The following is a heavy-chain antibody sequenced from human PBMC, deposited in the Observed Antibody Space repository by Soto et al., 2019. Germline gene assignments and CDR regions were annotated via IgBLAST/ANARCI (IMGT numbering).Heavy chain of an antibody. Sequence: PGGSLRLSCAASGFTFSSYAMTWVRKAPGKGLEWVSAISGSGGSTYYADSVKGRFTISRDNSKNTLYLQMNSLRAEDTAVYYCAIPPPGVVVVVAAGDDAFDIWVQGTMVTVSS. V-gene: IGHV3-23*01. CDR3: AIPPPGVVVVVAAGDDAFDI. J-gene: IGHJ3*02. CDR2: ISGSGGST. CDR1: GFTFSSYA. D-gene: IGHD2-15*01.